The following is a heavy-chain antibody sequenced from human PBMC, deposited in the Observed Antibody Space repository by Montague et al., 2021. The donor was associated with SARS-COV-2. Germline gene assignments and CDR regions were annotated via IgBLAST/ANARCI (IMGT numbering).Heavy chain of an antibody. CDR1: GFSLSTSGMC. D-gene: IGHD3-10*01. CDR2: XXWDDDK. CDR3: ARSSVVRGVSLDY. J-gene: IGHJ4*02. V-gene: IGHV2-70*11. Sequence: PALVKPTQTLTPTCTFSGFSLSTSGMCVSWIRQPPGKALEWLARXXWDDDKHYSTPLKTRLTISKDTSKNQVVLTMTNMDPVDTATYYCARSSVVRGVSLDYWGQGTLVTVSS.